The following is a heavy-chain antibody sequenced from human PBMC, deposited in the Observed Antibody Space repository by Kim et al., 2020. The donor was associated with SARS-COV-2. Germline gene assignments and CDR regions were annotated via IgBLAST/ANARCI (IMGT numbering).Heavy chain of an antibody. CDR2: IYYSGST. CDR3: ARIKYYDFWSGYSTFDY. CDR1: GGSISSSSYY. V-gene: IGHV4-39*02. D-gene: IGHD3-3*01. J-gene: IGHJ4*02. Sequence: SETLSLTCTVSGGSISSSSYYWGWIRQPPGKGLDGIGSIYYSGSTYYNLSLKSRVTISVDTSKNYFSLKLSSVTAAYTAVYYCARIKYYDFWSGYSTFDYWGQGTLVTVSS.